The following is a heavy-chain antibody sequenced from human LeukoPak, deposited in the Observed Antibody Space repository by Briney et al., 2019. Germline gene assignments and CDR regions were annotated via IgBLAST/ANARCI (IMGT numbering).Heavy chain of an antibody. Sequence: SETLSLTCTVSGGSISSGDYYWGWIRQPPGKGPEWIGGIHHTGSTYYNLSFKSRVTISVDTSNNQFSLRLRSVTAADTAVYYCARRGTRWYFDYWGQGTLVTVSS. J-gene: IGHJ4*02. V-gene: IGHV4-39*01. D-gene: IGHD4-23*01. CDR2: IHHTGST. CDR3: ARRGTRWYFDY. CDR1: GGSISSGDYY.